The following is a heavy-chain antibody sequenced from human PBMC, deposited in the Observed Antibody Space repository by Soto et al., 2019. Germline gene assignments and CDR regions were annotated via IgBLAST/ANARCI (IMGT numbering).Heavy chain of an antibody. J-gene: IGHJ4*02. D-gene: IGHD6-25*01. CDR3: ARDIAASGVDF. CDR1: GFTVFSNYW. Sequence: PGGSLRLSCEVSGFTVFSNYWMHWVRQAPGKGLVWVSRVSLSGTSRNYADSVKGRFTISRDNAKNTLYLQMNSLRAEDTAVYYCARDIAASGVDFWGQGTLVTVSS. V-gene: IGHV3-74*01. CDR2: VSLSGTSR.